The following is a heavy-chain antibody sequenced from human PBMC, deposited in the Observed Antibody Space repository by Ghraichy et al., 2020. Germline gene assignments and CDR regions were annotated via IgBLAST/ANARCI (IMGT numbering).Heavy chain of an antibody. D-gene: IGHD1-7*01. CDR2: ISDSADIT. CDR3: ARGWTYSTY. V-gene: IGHV3-23*01. Sequence: GGSLRLSCAASGFTFSSYAMSWVRQAPGKGLEWVSGISDSADITYYADSVKGRFTVSRDNSKNTLYLQMSSLRAEDTAVYYCARGWTYSTYWGQGTLVTVSS. CDR1: GFTFSSYA. J-gene: IGHJ4*02.